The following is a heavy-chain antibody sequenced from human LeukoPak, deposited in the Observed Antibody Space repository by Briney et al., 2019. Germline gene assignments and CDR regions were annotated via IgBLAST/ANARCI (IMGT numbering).Heavy chain of an antibody. J-gene: IGHJ4*02. D-gene: IGHD3-10*01. CDR3: ARRGPHSDYFDY. V-gene: IGHV3-21*01. Sequence: GGSLRLSCAASGFTISSYSVNWVRQAPGKGLAWVSSISSSSSHIYYADSVKGRFTISRDNAKNSLYLQMNSLRAEDTAAYYCARRGPHSDYFDYWGQGTLVTVSS. CDR1: GFTISSYS. CDR2: ISSSSSHI.